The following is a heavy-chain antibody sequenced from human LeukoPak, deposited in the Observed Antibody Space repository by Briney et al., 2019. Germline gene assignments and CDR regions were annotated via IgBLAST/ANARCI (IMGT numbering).Heavy chain of an antibody. CDR1: GFTFSSYG. J-gene: IGHJ4*02. CDR3: AKGPVVPADYFDY. CDR2: ISYDGSNK. D-gene: IGHD2-2*01. Sequence: SGGSLRLSCAASGFTFSSYGMHWVRQAPGKGLEWVAVISYDGSNKYYADSVKGRFTISRDNSKNTLYLQMNSLRAEDTAVYYCAKGPVVPADYFDYWGQGTLVTVSS. V-gene: IGHV3-30*18.